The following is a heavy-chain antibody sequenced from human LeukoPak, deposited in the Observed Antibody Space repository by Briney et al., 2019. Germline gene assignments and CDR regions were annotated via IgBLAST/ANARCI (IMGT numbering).Heavy chain of an antibody. Sequence: SETLSLTCAVYGGSFSNYYWSWIRQPPGKGLEWIGEINHSGSTNYNPSLKSRVTVSVDTSKSQFSLKMTSATAADTAVYFCARDRYYYGSGSPGRFDPWGQGTLVTVSS. CDR2: INHSGST. CDR3: ARDRYYYGSGSPGRFDP. CDR1: GGSFSNYY. V-gene: IGHV4-34*01. J-gene: IGHJ5*02. D-gene: IGHD3-10*01.